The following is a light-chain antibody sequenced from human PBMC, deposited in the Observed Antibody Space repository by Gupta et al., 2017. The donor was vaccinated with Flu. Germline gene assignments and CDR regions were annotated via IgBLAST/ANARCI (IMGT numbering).Light chain of an antibody. CDR1: TSNIGAGFG. CDR2: DNS. Sequence: QSVLTQPPPVSGAPGQSVTISCSGSTSNIGAGFGVRWYQQLPGAAPKLLIYDNSHRPSGVPDRFSGSKSGTSASLAITGLQAEDEADYYCQSFDSSLNDSLFGGGTKLTVL. J-gene: IGLJ2*01. V-gene: IGLV1-40*01. CDR3: QSFDSSLNDSL.